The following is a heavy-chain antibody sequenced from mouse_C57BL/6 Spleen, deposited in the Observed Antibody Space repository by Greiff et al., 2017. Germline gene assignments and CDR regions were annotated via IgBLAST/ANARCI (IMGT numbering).Heavy chain of an antibody. CDR2: ISSGSSTI. J-gene: IGHJ2*01. CDR3: ARHITTVVAPDY. V-gene: IGHV5-17*01. D-gene: IGHD1-1*01. Sequence: EVHLVESGGGLVKPGGSLKLSCAASGFTFSDYGMHWVRQAPEKGLEWVAYISSGSSTIYYADTVTGRFTITRDNAKNNLFLQMTSLRSEDTAMDYCARHITTVVAPDYWGQGTTLTVSS. CDR1: GFTFSDYG.